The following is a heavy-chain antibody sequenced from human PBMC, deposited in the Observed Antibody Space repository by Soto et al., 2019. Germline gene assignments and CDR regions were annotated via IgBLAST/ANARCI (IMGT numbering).Heavy chain of an antibody. Sequence: GGSLRLSWAASGLTFSSYWMQGVRLAPGKGLVWVSRINSDGSSTSYADSVKGRFTISRDNAKNTLYLQMNSLRAEDTAVYYCARDGDDSTLFDYWGQGTLVTVS. CDR1: GLTFSSYW. D-gene: IGHD3-3*01. J-gene: IGHJ4*02. V-gene: IGHV3-74*01. CDR2: INSDGSST. CDR3: ARDGDDSTLFDY.